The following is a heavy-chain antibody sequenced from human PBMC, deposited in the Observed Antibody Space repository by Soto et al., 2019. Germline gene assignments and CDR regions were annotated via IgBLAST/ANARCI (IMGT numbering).Heavy chain of an antibody. Sequence: GGSLRLSCAASGFTFSSYAMSWVRQAPGKGLEWVSAISGSGGSTYYADSVKGRFTISRDNSKNTLYLQMNSLRAEDTAVYYCAKTHLTAMVTQDYYYYMDVWGKGTTVTVSS. CDR3: AKTHLTAMVTQDYYYYMDV. V-gene: IGHV3-23*01. CDR2: ISGSGGST. CDR1: GFTFSSYA. J-gene: IGHJ6*03. D-gene: IGHD5-18*01.